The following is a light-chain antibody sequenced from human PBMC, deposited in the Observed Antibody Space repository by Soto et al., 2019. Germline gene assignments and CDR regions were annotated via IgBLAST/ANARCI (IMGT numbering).Light chain of an antibody. V-gene: IGKV1-39*01. CDR2: AAS. CDR3: QQSYSTPRT. J-gene: IGKJ1*01. CDR1: QSISSY. Sequence: DIQMTQSPSSLSASVGDRVTITCRASQSISSYLNWYQQKPEKAPKLLIYAASSLQSGVPSRFSGNGSGTDFTLTISSLQPEDFATYYCQQSYSTPRTFGQGTKVEIK.